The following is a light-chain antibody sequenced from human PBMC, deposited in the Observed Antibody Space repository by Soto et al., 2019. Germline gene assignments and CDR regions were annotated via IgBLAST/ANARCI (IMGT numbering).Light chain of an antibody. CDR3: QQYNSNPWT. V-gene: IGKV1-5*01. Sequence: DIQMTQSPSTLSASVGDRVTITCRASQNIRSRLAWFQQKPGKAPKLLIYDASSLESGVPQRFSGSGSGTEFTLTISSLQPGDSATYYCQQYNSNPWTFGQGTKVDIK. J-gene: IGKJ1*01. CDR1: QNIRSR. CDR2: DAS.